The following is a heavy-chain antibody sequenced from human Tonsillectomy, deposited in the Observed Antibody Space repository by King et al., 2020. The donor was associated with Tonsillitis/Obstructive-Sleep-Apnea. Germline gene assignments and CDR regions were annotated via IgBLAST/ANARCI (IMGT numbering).Heavy chain of an antibody. V-gene: IGHV4-34*01. Sequence: VQLQQWGAGLLKPSETLSLTCGVYGGSFSGFYWTWIRQTPGKGLEWIGEIDHSGSTNSNPSLKSRVTVSVDTSKNQFSLKLNYVTAWDTAVYYCARVSVEHYWAFDYWGQGTLVTVSS. CDR3: ARVSVEHYWAFDY. J-gene: IGHJ4*02. CDR1: GGSFSGFY. CDR2: IDHSGST. D-gene: IGHD2-8*02.